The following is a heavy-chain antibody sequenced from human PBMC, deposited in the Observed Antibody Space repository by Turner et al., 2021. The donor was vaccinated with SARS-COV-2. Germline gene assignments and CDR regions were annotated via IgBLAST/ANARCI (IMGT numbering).Heavy chain of an antibody. CDR3: ARVGGSGWYGS. CDR2: INPKSGDT. V-gene: IGHV1-2*02. J-gene: IGHJ4*02. Sequence: QVQMVQSGTAVKKPGASVTVSCETSGYTFSAYNIHWVRQAPGQGLEWMAWINPKSGDTEFAQKFQGRVTVTRDMSISTAYMGLNNLRSDDTAVYYCARVGGSGWYGSWGQGTLVTVSS. D-gene: IGHD6-19*01. CDR1: GYTFSAYN.